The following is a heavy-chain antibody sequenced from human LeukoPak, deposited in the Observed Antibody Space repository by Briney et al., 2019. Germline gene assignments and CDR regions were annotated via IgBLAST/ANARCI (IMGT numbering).Heavy chain of an antibody. V-gene: IGHV1-46*01. D-gene: IGHD3-10*01. Sequence: GASVKVSCKASGYTFTSYYMHWVRRAPGQGLEWMGIINPSGGSTSYAQKFQGRVTMTRDTSTSTVYMELSSLRSEDTAVYYCARDSPHLRFGELLSGLDYWGQGTLVTVSS. CDR3: ARDSPHLRFGELLSGLDY. CDR1: GYTFTSYY. J-gene: IGHJ4*02. CDR2: INPSGGST.